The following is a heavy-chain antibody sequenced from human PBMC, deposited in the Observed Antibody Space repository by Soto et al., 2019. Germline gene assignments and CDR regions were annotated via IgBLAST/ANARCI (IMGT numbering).Heavy chain of an antibody. CDR1: GFSFSSYG. CDR3: ANRDTSMITRYYYGMDV. Sequence: EVQLLESGGGLVQPGGSLRLSCAASGFSFSSYGMSWVRQAPGKGLEWVSAISGNGGDTYYADSVKGRFTISRDNSKDTLYLQMNGLRAEDTAVYYCANRDTSMITRYYYGMDVWGQGTTVTVSS. CDR2: ISGNGGDT. D-gene: IGHD5-18*01. J-gene: IGHJ6*02. V-gene: IGHV3-23*01.